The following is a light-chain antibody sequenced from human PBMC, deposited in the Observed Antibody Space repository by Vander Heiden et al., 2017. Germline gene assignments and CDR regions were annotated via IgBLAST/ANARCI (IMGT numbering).Light chain of an antibody. J-gene: IGLJ1*01. V-gene: IGLV2-11*01. CDR2: NVN. CDR1: SSDVGANKF. CDR3: CSYAGNFNFV. Sequence: QSALTQPPSVSGSPGPSVTISCTGTSSDVGANKFVSWYQQHPGKAPKLIIFNVNERPSGVPDRFSGSKSGNTASLTISGLQTEDEADFYCCSYAGNFNFVFGSGTAVTVL.